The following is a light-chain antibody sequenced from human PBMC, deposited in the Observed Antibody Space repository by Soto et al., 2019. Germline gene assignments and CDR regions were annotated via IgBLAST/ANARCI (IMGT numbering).Light chain of an antibody. J-gene: IGKJ1*01. CDR2: ATS. Sequence: EIVLTQSPGTLSLSPGERATLSCRASQSFSSSYLAWYQQIPGQAPRLLIYATSSRATGIPDRFSGSGSGTDFTLTISRLEPEDFAVYYCHQYANSPPWTFGQGNKVEIK. CDR3: HQYANSPPWT. V-gene: IGKV3-20*01. CDR1: QSFSSSY.